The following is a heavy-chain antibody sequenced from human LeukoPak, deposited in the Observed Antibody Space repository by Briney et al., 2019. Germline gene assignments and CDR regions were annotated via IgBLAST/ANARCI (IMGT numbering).Heavy chain of an antibody. Sequence: ASVKVSCKASGYTFTGYYMHWVRQAPGQGLEWMGWINPNSGGTNYAQKFQGRVTMTRDTSISTAYMELSRLRSDDTAVYYCARDRALQYYYDSSGYSQGAFDIWGQGTMVSVSS. CDR1: GYTFTGYY. CDR2: INPNSGGT. V-gene: IGHV1-2*02. J-gene: IGHJ3*02. CDR3: ARDRALQYYYDSSGYSQGAFDI. D-gene: IGHD3-22*01.